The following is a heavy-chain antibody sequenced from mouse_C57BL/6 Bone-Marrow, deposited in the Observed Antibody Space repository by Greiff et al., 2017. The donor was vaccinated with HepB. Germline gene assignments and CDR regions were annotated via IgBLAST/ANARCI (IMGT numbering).Heavy chain of an antibody. CDR2: IDPGNGDT. D-gene: IGHD3-2*02. V-gene: IGHV14-4*01. Sequence: EVQLQQSGAELVRPGASVKLSCTASGYNFKDDYMHWVKQRPEQGLEWIGWIDPGNGDTEYASKFQGKATITADTSSNTAYLQLSSLTSEDTAVYYCTTTAQDYAMDYWGQGTSVTVSS. J-gene: IGHJ4*01. CDR3: TTTAQDYAMDY. CDR1: GYNFKDDY.